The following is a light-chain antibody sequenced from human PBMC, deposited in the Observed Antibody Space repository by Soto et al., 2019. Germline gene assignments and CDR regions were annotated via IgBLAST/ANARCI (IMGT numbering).Light chain of an antibody. CDR2: DAS. CDR3: QQSYSTPYT. J-gene: IGKJ2*01. CDR1: QSVSSS. V-gene: IGKV3-11*01. Sequence: EIVLTQSPATLSLSPGERATLSCRASQSVSSSLAWYQQKPGQAPRLLIYDASNRATGIPARFSGSGSGTDFTLTISSLEPEDFATYYCQQSYSTPYTFGQGTKLEIK.